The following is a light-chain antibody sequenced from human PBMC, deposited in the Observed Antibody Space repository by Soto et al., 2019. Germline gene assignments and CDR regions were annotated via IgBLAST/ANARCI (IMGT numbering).Light chain of an antibody. Sequence: QSVLTQPPSASGTPGQRVTISCSGGSSNIGSNAVNWYQQLPGTAPKLLIYNNNQRPSGVPDRFSGSKSGTSASLAISGLQSEDEADYYCGAWDDNVNVVFGGGTKLTVL. J-gene: IGLJ2*01. CDR3: GAWDDNVNVV. V-gene: IGLV1-44*01. CDR2: NNN. CDR1: SSNIGSNA.